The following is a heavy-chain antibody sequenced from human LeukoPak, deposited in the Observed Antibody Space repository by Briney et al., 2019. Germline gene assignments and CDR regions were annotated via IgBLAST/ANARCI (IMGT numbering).Heavy chain of an antibody. CDR2: IYYSGST. CDR3: ATPTSGSFDY. J-gene: IGHJ4*02. D-gene: IGHD1-26*01. CDR1: GGSISSSSYY. Sequence: PSETLSLTCTVSGGSISSSSYYWGWIRQPPGKGLEWIGSIYYSGSTYYNPSLKSRVTISVDTSKNQFSLKLSSVTAADTAVYYCATPTSGSFDYWGQGTLVTVSS. V-gene: IGHV4-39*01.